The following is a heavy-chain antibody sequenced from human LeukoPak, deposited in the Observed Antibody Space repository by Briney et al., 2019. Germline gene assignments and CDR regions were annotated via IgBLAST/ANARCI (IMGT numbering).Heavy chain of an antibody. D-gene: IGHD5-12*01. CDR2: IYPGDSDT. Sequence: GESLMISCKGSGYSLTSYWIGWVRQMPGKGLEWMGIIYPGDSDTRYSPSFQGQVTISADKSISTAYLQWSSLKASDTAMYYCARLTLGLRNAFDIWGQGTMVTVSS. V-gene: IGHV5-51*01. J-gene: IGHJ3*02. CDR1: GYSLTSYW. CDR3: ARLTLGLRNAFDI.